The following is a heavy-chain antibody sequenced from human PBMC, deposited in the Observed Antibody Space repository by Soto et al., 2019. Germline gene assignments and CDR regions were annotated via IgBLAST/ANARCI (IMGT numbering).Heavy chain of an antibody. J-gene: IGHJ4*02. CDR3: ARLPYGDYSGDY. Sequence: EVQLVESGGGLVKPGGSLRLSCAASGFTCSSYSMNWVRQAPGKGLEWVSSISSSSSYIYYADSVKGRFTISRDNAKNSLYLQMNSLGAEDTAVYYCARLPYGDYSGDYWGQGTLVTVSS. D-gene: IGHD4-17*01. V-gene: IGHV3-21*01. CDR2: ISSSSSYI. CDR1: GFTCSSYS.